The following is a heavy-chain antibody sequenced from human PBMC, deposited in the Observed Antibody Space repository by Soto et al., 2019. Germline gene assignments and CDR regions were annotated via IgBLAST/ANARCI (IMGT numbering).Heavy chain of an antibody. V-gene: IGHV4-31*03. D-gene: IGHD1-26*01. CDR1: GGSISSGGYY. J-gene: IGHJ6*02. CDR2: IYYSGST. Sequence: SETLSLTCTVSGGSISSGGYYWSWIRQHPGKGLEWIGYIYYSGSTYYNPSLKSRVTISVDTSKNQLSLKLSSVTAADTAVYYCARLGSYSHYYGMDVWGQGTTVTVSS. CDR3: ARLGSYSHYYGMDV.